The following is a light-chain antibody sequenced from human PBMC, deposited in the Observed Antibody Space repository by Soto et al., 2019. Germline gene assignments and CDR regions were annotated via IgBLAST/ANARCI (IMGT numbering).Light chain of an antibody. Sequence: EVVLTQSPATLSVSPGDRATLSCRASQSVSRNLAWYQQKPGQAPRLLIYCASTRATGVPARFSGSGSATEFTLSISSLQSEDVAVYYCQQYGDLPPETFGQGTKLEI. J-gene: IGKJ2*01. CDR3: QQYGDLPPET. CDR1: QSVSRN. V-gene: IGKV3-15*01. CDR2: CAS.